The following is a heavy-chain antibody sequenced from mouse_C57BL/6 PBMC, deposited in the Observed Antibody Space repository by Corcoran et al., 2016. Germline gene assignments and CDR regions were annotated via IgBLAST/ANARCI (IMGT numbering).Heavy chain of an antibody. J-gene: IGHJ4*01. CDR1: GYTFTDYY. CDR3: ARQEPSYYATYY. CDR2: INPNNGGT. V-gene: IGHV1-26*01. Sequence: EFQLQQSAPELVKPGASLQISCKASGYTFTDYYMNWVKQSHGKSLEWSGDINPNNGGTSYNQKFKGKATLTVDKSSRTAYMELRSLTSEDSAVYYCARQEPSYYATYYWGQGPSVTVSS.